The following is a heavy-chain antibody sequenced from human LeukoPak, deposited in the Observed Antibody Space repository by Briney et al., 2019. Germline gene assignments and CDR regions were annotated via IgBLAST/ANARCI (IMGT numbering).Heavy chain of an antibody. D-gene: IGHD3-22*01. CDR1: GFTFSNYW. J-gene: IGHJ4*02. CDR3: ARAEYYYDSSGYYEVDY. V-gene: IGHV3-74*01. CDR2: IDIDGTST. Sequence: GGSLRLSCAASGFTFSNYWMHWVRQVPGKGLVCDSRIDIDGTSTSYADSVKGRFTISRDNAKNALYLQMNSLRAEDTAVYYCARAEYYYDSSGYYEVDYWGQGTLVTVSS.